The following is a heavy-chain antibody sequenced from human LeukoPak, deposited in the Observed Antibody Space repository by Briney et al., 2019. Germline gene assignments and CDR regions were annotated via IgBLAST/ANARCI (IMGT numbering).Heavy chain of an antibody. Sequence: KPSETLSLTCTVSGDSISSSNYYWGWIRQPPGKGLEWIGSIYYSGNTYYNPSLKSRVTISVVTSKNQFSLKLNSVTAADTAVYYCARLRDSAAAGTVDYWGQGTLVTVSS. CDR1: GDSISSSNYY. J-gene: IGHJ4*02. CDR2: IYYSGNT. D-gene: IGHD6-13*01. V-gene: IGHV4-39*07. CDR3: ARLRDSAAAGTVDY.